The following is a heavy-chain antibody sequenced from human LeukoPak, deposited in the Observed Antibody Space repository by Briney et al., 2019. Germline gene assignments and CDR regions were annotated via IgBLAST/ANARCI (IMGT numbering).Heavy chain of an antibody. CDR3: AELGITMIGGV. V-gene: IGHV3-48*04. Sequence: GGSLRLSCAASGFTFSNYGMHWVRQAPGKGLEWVSYISSSGSTIYYADSVKGRFTISRDNAKNSLYLQTNSLRAEDTAVYYCAELGITMIGGVWGKGTTVTISS. D-gene: IGHD3-10*02. CDR2: ISSSGSTI. J-gene: IGHJ6*04. CDR1: GFTFSNYG.